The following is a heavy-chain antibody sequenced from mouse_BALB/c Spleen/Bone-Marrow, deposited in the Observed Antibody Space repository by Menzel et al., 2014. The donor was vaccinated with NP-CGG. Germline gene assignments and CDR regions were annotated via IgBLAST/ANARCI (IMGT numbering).Heavy chain of an antibody. CDR3: ARLNYYGNLFV. Sequence: EVQVVESGGGLVQPGGSLKLSCAASGFDFSRYWMSWVRQAPGKGLEWIGEINPHSSTINYTPSLKDKFIISRDNAKNTLHLQISKVRSEDTALYYCARLNYYGNLFVWGAGTTVTVSS. J-gene: IGHJ1*01. V-gene: IGHV4-1*02. D-gene: IGHD1-1*01. CDR2: INPHSSTI. CDR1: GFDFSRYW.